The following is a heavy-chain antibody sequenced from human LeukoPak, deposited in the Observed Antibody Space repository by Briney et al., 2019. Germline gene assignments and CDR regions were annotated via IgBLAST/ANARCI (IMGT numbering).Heavy chain of an antibody. CDR2: IYSGGST. CDR1: GFTVSSNY. J-gene: IGHJ4*02. D-gene: IGHD3-10*01. Sequence: GGSLRLSCAASGFTVSSNYMSWVRQAPGKGLEWVSVIYSGGSTYYADSVKGRFTISRDNSKNTLYLQMNSLRAEDTAVYYCAKWGSGSYYKGSFDYWGQGTLVTVSS. V-gene: IGHV3-53*01. CDR3: AKWGSGSYYKGSFDY.